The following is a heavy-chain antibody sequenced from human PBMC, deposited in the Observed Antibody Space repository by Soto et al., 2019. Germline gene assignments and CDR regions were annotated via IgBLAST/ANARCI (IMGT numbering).Heavy chain of an antibody. CDR2: MNPNSGNT. D-gene: IGHD2-2*01. J-gene: IGHJ5*02. CDR1: GYTFTSYD. V-gene: IGHV1-8*01. CDR3: ARGSSAVVVPAALNWFDP. Sequence: ASVKVSCKASGYTFTSYDINWVRQATGQGLEWMGWMNPNSGNTGYAQKFQGRVTMTRNTSISTAYMELSSLRSEDTAVYYCARGSSAVVVPAALNWFDPWGQGTLVTVSS.